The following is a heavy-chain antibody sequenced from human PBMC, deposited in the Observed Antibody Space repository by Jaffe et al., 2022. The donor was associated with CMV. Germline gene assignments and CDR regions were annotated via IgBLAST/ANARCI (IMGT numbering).Heavy chain of an antibody. CDR3: ARVGTAQNYYYYMDV. D-gene: IGHD1-1*01. CDR1: GFTVSSNY. J-gene: IGHJ6*03. V-gene: IGHV3-53*02. CDR2: IYSGGST. Sequence: EVQLVETGGGLIQPGGSLRLSCAASGFTVSSNYMSWVRQAPGKGLEWVSVIYSGGSTYYADSVKGRFTISRDNSKNTLYLQMNSLRAEDTAVYYCARVGTAQNYYYYMDVWGKGTTVTVSS.